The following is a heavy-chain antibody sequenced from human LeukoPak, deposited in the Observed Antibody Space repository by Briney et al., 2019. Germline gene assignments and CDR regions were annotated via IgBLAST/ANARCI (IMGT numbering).Heavy chain of an antibody. V-gene: IGHV1-69*13. CDR1: GGTFSSYA. CDR2: IIPIFGTA. CDR3: GEDCLGSPSPLGY. D-gene: IGHD1-26*01. Sequence: ASVKVSCKASGGTFSSYAISWVRQAPGQGLEWMGGIIPIFGTANYAQKFQGRVTITADESTSTAYLERSSLRSEDTAVYYCGEDCLGSPSPLGYWGRATGATVPS. J-gene: IGHJ4*02.